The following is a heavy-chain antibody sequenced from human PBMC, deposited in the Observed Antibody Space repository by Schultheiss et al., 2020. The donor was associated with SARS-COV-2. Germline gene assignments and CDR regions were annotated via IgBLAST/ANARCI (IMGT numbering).Heavy chain of an antibody. CDR2: IIPILGIA. CDR3: ARDGPDYGDYVPYYYYGMDV. CDR1: GYTFTDYY. J-gene: IGHJ6*02. D-gene: IGHD4-17*01. V-gene: IGHV1-69*04. Sequence: SVKVSCKTSGYTFTDYYIHWVRQAPGQGLEWMGRIIPILGIANYAQKFQGRVTITADKSTSTAYMELSSLRSEDTAVYYCARDGPDYGDYVPYYYYGMDVWGQGTTVTVSS.